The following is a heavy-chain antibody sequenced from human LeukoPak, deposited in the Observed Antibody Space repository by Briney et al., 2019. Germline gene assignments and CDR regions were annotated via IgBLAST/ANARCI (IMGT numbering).Heavy chain of an antibody. CDR2: INYSEKP. D-gene: IGHD4-11*01. CDR1: GYSIRSGYH. CDR3: ARSEINDYMNY. J-gene: IGHJ4*02. V-gene: IGHV4-38-2*02. Sequence: SETLSLTCSVSGYSIRSGYHWAWIRQPPGKGLEWIGSINYSEKPYYNPSLKSRVTISVDTSKNQFSLKMTSVTAADTAFYFCARSEINDYMNYWGQGMPVTASS.